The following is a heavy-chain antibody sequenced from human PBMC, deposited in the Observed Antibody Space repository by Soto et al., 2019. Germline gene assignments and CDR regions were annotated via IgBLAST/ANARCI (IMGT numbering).Heavy chain of an antibody. CDR2: ISNSDDVG. J-gene: IGHJ4*02. CDR1: GFNFTNHV. V-gene: IGHV3-23*01. Sequence: GGSLRLSCSASGFNFTNHVINWVRQAPGKSLEWVSSISNSDDVGFYADSVRGRFLVSRDISTSSVYLQMNYLRVEDTAVYYCAKTVGATKLEDYWGQGTLVTVSS. CDR3: AKTVGATKLEDY. D-gene: IGHD1-26*01.